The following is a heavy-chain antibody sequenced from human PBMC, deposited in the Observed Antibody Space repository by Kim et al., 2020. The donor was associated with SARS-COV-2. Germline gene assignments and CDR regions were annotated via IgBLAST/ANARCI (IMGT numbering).Heavy chain of an antibody. CDR2: IIPIFGTA. V-gene: IGHV1-69*13. CDR3: ATATGDYDYYYYMDV. Sequence: SVKVSCKASGGTFSSYAISWVRQAPGQGLEWMGGIIPIFGTANYAQKFQGRVTTTADESTSTAYMELSSLRSEDTAVYYCATATGDYDYYYYMDVWGKGTKVTVS. CDR1: GGTFSSYA. J-gene: IGHJ6*03. D-gene: IGHD4-4*01.